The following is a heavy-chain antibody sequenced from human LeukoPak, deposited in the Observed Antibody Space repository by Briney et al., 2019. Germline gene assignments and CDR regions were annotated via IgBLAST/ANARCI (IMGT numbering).Heavy chain of an antibody. CDR3: ARVVAGYYDEGYFDY. J-gene: IGHJ4*02. CDR2: ISYDGSNK. V-gene: IGHV3-30-3*01. CDR1: GFTFSSYA. Sequence: HPGGSLRLSCAASGFTFSSYAMHWVRQAPGKGLEWVAVISYDGSNKYYADSVKGRFTISRDNSKNTLYLQMNSLRAEDTAVYYCARVVAGYYDEGYFDYWGQGTLVTVSS. D-gene: IGHD3-22*01.